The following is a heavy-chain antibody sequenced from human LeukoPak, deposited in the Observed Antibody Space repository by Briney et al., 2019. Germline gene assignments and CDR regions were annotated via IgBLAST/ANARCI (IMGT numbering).Heavy chain of an antibody. D-gene: IGHD3-10*01. V-gene: IGHV4-39*07. J-gene: IGHJ4*02. CDR1: GGSISSSSYY. CDR3: ARNYYASGTYYTFDY. CDR2: IYYSGST. Sequence: SETLSLTCTVSGGSISSSSYYWGWIRQPPGKGLEWIGSIYYSGSTYYNPSLKSRVTISVDTSKNQFSLKLSSVTAADTAVYYCARNYYASGTYYTFDYWGQGTLVTVSS.